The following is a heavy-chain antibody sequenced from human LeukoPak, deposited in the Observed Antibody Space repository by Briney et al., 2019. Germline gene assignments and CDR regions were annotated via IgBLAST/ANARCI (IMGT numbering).Heavy chain of an antibody. Sequence: ASVKVSCKASRYTFTSYDINWVRQATGQGLEWMGWMNPNSGNTGYAQKFQGRVTMTRNTSISTAYMELSSLRSEDTAVYYCARAPFYYYGSGHAFDIWGQGTMVTVSS. CDR3: ARAPFYYYGSGHAFDI. V-gene: IGHV1-8*01. J-gene: IGHJ3*02. CDR1: RYTFTSYD. CDR2: MNPNSGNT. D-gene: IGHD3-10*01.